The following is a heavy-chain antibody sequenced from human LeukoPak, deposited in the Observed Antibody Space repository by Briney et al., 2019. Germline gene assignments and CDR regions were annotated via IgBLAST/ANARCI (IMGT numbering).Heavy chain of an antibody. J-gene: IGHJ4*02. CDR3: AKDMELDYDSSGYYRN. CDR2: IYYSGST. V-gene: IGHV4-59*01. CDR1: GGSISSYY. D-gene: IGHD3-22*01. Sequence: SETLSLTCTVSGGSISSYYWSWIRQPPGKGLEWIGYIYYSGSTNYNPSLKSRVTISVDTSKNQFSLKLSSVTAADTALYYCAKDMELDYDSSGYYRNWGQGTLVTVSS.